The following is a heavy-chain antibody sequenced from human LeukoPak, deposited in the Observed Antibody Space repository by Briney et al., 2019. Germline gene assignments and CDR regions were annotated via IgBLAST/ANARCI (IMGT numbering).Heavy chain of an antibody. J-gene: IGHJ5*02. CDR3: AREVEQQLVLYWFDP. D-gene: IGHD6-13*01. V-gene: IGHV1-69*05. CDR1: GGTFSSYA. Sequence: SVKVSCKASGGTFSSYAISWVRQAPGQGLEWMGRIIPIFGTANYAQKFQGRVTITTDESTSTAYMELSSLRSEDTAVYYCAREVEQQLVLYWFDPWGQGTLVTVPS. CDR2: IIPIFGTA.